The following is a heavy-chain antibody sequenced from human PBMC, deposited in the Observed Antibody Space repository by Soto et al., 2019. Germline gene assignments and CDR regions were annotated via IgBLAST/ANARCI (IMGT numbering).Heavy chain of an antibody. CDR3: AKGRFVVVIPSWFDP. CDR1: GFTFSSYG. D-gene: IGHD3-3*01. Sequence: GGSLRLSCAASGFTFSSYGMHWVRQAPGKGLEWVAVISYDGSNKYYADSVKGRFTISRDNSKNTLYLQMNSLRAEDTAVYYCAKGRFVVVIPSWFDPWGQGTLVTVSS. J-gene: IGHJ5*02. V-gene: IGHV3-30*18. CDR2: ISYDGSNK.